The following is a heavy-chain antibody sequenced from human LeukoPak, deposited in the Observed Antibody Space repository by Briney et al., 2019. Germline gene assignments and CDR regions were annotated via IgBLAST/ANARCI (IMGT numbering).Heavy chain of an antibody. V-gene: IGHV3-49*04. CDR3: TRAIKRQSTMIVVVIGEEDAFDI. Sequence: GGSLRLSCTASGFTFGDYAMSWVRQAPGKRLEWVGFIRSKAYGGTTEYAASVKGRFTISRDDSKSIAYLQMNSLKTEDTAVYYCTRAIKRQSTMIVVVIGEEDAFDIWGQGTMVTVSS. CDR2: IRSKAYGGTT. CDR1: GFTFGDYA. J-gene: IGHJ3*02. D-gene: IGHD3-22*01.